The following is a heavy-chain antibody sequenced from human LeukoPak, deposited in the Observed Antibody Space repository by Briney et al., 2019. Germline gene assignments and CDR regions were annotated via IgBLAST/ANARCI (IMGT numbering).Heavy chain of an antibody. CDR3: AKNGLGAVVKTD. J-gene: IGHJ4*02. V-gene: IGHV7-4-1*02. CDR1: GYTFTSYD. D-gene: IGHD3-22*01. Sequence: GASVKVSCEASGYTFTSYDINWVRQAPGQGLEWMGWINTNTGNPTYAQGFTGRIVFSLDTSVSTAYLQISSLKAEDSAVYYCAKNGLGAVVKTDWGQGTLVTVSS. CDR2: INTNTGNP.